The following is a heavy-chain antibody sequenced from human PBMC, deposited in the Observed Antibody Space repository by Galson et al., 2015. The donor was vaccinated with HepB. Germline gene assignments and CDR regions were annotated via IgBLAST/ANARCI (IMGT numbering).Heavy chain of an antibody. J-gene: IGHJ6*02. CDR2: INPSGGST. D-gene: IGHD3-10*01. V-gene: IGHV1-46*03. Sequence: SVKVSCKASGYTFTSYYMHWVRQAPGQGLEWMGIINPSGGSTSYAQKFQGRVTMTRDTSTSTVYMELSSLRSEDTAVYYCARDPLLWFGELLWSGGMDVWGQGTTVTVSS. CDR1: GYTFTSYY. CDR3: ARDPLLWFGELLWSGGMDV.